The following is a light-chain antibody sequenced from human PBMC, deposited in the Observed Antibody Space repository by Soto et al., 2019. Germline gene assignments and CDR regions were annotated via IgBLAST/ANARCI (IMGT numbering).Light chain of an antibody. Sequence: EIQLTQSPSSRSASLGDRVTITCRASQSIPNYLNWYQQKPGKAPKLLIYAASSLQSGVPSRFSGSESGTDFTLSISSLQPEDFATYYCQQSYSTPWTFGQGTKVEIK. J-gene: IGKJ1*01. CDR2: AAS. CDR1: QSIPNY. CDR3: QQSYSTPWT. V-gene: IGKV1-39*01.